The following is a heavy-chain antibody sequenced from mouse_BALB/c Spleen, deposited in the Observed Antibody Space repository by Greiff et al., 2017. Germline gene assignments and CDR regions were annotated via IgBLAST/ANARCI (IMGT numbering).Heavy chain of an antibody. CDR2: IWSGGST. D-gene: IGHD1-1*01. Sequence: QVQLQQSGPGLVQPSQSLSITCTVSGFSLTSYGVHWVRQSPGKGLEWLGVIWSGGSTDYNAAFISRLSISKDNSKSQVFFKMNSLQANDTAIYYCATIPSITTVVATGDYWGQGTSVTVAS. V-gene: IGHV2-2*02. J-gene: IGHJ4*01. CDR1: GFSLTSYG. CDR3: ATIPSITTVVATGDY.